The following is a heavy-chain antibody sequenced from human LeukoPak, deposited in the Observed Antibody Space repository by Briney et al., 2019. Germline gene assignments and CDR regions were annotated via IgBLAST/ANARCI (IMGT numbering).Heavy chain of an antibody. Sequence: SETLSLTCTVSGDSISSYYWHWIRQPPGKRLEWIGYIHYSGSTNYNPSLKSRLVTSVDTSKNQFSLRLSSVTAADTAVYYCARGRGSYFDYRGQGTLVTVSS. CDR1: GDSISSYY. J-gene: IGHJ4*02. D-gene: IGHD3-16*01. CDR2: IHYSGST. V-gene: IGHV4-59*01. CDR3: ARGRGSYFDY.